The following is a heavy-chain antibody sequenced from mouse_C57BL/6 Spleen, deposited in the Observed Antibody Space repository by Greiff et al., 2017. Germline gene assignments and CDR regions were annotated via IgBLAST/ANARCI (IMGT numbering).Heavy chain of an antibody. CDR3: ARGSGSWDQAWFAY. Sequence: EVKLVESGGGLVKPGGSLKLSCAASGCTFSDYGMHWVRQAPEKGLDWVAYISSGSSTIYYSDTVKGRFTISRDNAKNTVFLQISSLRSEDTAMYFCARGSGSWDQAWFAYWGQGTLVTVSA. V-gene: IGHV5-17*01. D-gene: IGHD4-1*01. CDR1: GCTFSDYG. CDR2: ISSGSSTI. J-gene: IGHJ3*01.